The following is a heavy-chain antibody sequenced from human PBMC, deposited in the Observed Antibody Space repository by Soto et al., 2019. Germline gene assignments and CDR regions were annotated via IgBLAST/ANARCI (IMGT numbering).Heavy chain of an antibody. V-gene: IGHV3-23*01. CDR1: GFTFSSYA. CDR3: AKDTRYGDYVRWFDS. CDR2: ITASGGRT. Sequence: EVHLLESGEGLLEPGGSLRLSCTASGFTFSSYAMTWVRQAPGRGLAGVSGITASGGRTYYAVSVKGRFTVSRDNSKSTLYLQMNSLRAEDTAVYYCAKDTRYGDYVRWFDSWGQGTLVTVSS. J-gene: IGHJ5*01. D-gene: IGHD4-17*01.